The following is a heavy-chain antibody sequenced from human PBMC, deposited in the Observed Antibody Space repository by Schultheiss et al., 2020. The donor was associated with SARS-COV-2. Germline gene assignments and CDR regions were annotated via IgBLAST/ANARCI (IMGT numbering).Heavy chain of an antibody. CDR3: ARGGYCSSTSCYTGAAGY. CDR1: GGSISSYY. D-gene: IGHD2-2*02. Sequence: SETLSLTCTVSGGSISSYYWSWIRQPPGKGLEWIGYIYYSGSTNYNPSLKSRVTISVDTSKNQFSLKLSSVTAADTAVYYCARGGYCSSTSCYTGAAGYWGQGTLVTVSS. CDR2: IYYSGST. V-gene: IGHV4-59*01. J-gene: IGHJ4*02.